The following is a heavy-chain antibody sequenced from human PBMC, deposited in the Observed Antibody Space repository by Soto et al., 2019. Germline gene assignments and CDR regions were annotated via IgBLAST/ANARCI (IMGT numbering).Heavy chain of an antibody. J-gene: IGHJ4*02. CDR1: GGTFSSYA. CDR2: IITIFGAA. Sequence: QVQLVQSGAEVKKPGSSVKVSCKASGGTFSSYAISWVRQAPGQGLEWMGGIITIFGAANYAQKFQGRVTITADESTTTADMELSSLRSDDTAVYYCAANVTTLWEGNYFDYWGQGTLVTVSS. CDR3: AANVTTLWEGNYFDY. D-gene: IGHD1-26*01. V-gene: IGHV1-69*01.